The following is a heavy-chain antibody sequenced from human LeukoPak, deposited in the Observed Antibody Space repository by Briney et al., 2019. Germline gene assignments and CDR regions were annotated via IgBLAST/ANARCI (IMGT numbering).Heavy chain of an antibody. CDR3: AKDRDLLFAHCWFDL. V-gene: IGHV3-23*01. CDR2: ISISGGSA. CDR1: GFTFSTYA. J-gene: IGHJ5*02. Sequence: GGSLRLSCAVSGFTFSTYAISWVRQAPGEGLGWVSGISISGGSAYYADSVKGRFTISRDNSKNTLYLQMNRLRAEDTAVYYCAKDRDLLFAHCWFDLWGQGILVTVSS. D-gene: IGHD3-10*01.